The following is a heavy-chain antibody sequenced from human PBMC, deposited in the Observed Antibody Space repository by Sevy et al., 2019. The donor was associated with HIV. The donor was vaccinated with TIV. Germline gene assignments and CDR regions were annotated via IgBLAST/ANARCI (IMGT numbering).Heavy chain of an antibody. CDR2: INHSGST. Sequence: SETLSLTCAVYDGSFSGYYWSWIRQPPGKGLEWIGEINHSGSTNYNPSLKSRVTISVDTSKNQFSLKLSSVTAADTAVYYCARGGGYYDFWSGYYPSYYYYYGMDVWGQGTTVTVSS. V-gene: IGHV4-34*01. CDR1: DGSFSGYY. J-gene: IGHJ6*02. CDR3: ARGGGYYDFWSGYYPSYYYYYGMDV. D-gene: IGHD3-3*01.